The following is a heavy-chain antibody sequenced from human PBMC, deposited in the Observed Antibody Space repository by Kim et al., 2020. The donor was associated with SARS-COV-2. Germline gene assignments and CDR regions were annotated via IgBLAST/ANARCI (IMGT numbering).Heavy chain of an antibody. CDR3: VRRGCSSTSCYWWGDY. V-gene: IGHV5-10-1*01. Sequence: GESLKISCKTSGYSFSNYWISWVRQMPGKGLEWIGRIDPSDSYTKYSPSFEGHVTISIDKSISTASLQWSSLQASDSAMYYCVRRGCSSTSCYWWGDYWGQGTLVTVSS. D-gene: IGHD2-2*01. CDR2: IDPSDSYT. CDR1: GYSFSNYW. J-gene: IGHJ4*02.